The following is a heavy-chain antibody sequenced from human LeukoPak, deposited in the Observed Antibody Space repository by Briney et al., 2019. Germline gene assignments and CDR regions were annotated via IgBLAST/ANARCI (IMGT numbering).Heavy chain of an antibody. CDR2: INHSGST. D-gene: IGHD6-6*01. V-gene: IGHV4-34*01. Sequence: SETLSLTCAVYGGSFSGYYWSWIRQPPGNGLEWIGEINHSGSTNYNPSLKSRVTISVDTSKNQFSLKLSSVTAADTAVYYCARAYFSSSTGYYYMDVWGKGTTVTVSS. CDR3: ARAYFSSSTGYYYMDV. CDR1: GGSFSGYY. J-gene: IGHJ6*03.